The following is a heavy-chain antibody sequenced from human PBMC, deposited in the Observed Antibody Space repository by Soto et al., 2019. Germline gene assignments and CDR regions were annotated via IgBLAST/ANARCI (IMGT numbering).Heavy chain of an antibody. CDR1: GYTFTSYD. J-gene: IGHJ5*02. CDR2: MNPNSGNT. V-gene: IGHV1-8*01. D-gene: IGHD6-13*01. Sequence: ASVKVSCKASGYTFTSYDINWVRQATGQGLEWMGWMNPNSGNTGYAQKFHGRVTLTRNTSIRTAYMELNSLRSEDTAVYYCARGRRQQRGRWFDPWGQGTVVTVSS. CDR3: ARGRRQQRGRWFDP.